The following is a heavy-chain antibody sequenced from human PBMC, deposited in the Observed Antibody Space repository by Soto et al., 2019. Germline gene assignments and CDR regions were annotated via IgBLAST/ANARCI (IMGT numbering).Heavy chain of an antibody. Sequence: SETLSLTCTVSGGSISSSSYYWGWIRQPPGKGLEWIGSIYYSGSTYYNPSLKSRVTISVDTSKNQFSLKLSSVTAADTAVYYCARRYCSGGSCYPTGTWFDPWCQGTLVTVSS. V-gene: IGHV4-39*01. CDR1: GGSISSSSYY. D-gene: IGHD2-15*01. CDR3: ARRYCSGGSCYPTGTWFDP. CDR2: IYYSGST. J-gene: IGHJ5*02.